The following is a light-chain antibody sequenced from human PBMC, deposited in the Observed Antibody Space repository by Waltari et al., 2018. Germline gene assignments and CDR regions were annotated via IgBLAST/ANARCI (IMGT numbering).Light chain of an antibody. CDR3: HQYYIPPLT. J-gene: IGKJ5*01. Sequence: EIVLTQSPATLSLSPGERATLSCRASQSVSRYLAWYQQKPGQAPRLLIYDTSNRATGIPARFSGSGSGTDFTLTVSSLQAEDVAVYYCHQYYIPPLTFGQGTRLEIK. CDR1: QSVSRY. CDR2: DTS. V-gene: IGKV3-11*01.